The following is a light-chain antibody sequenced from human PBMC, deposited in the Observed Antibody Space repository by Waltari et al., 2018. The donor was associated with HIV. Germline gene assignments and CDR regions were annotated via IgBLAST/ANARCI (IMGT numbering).Light chain of an antibody. Sequence: IQMTQSPSTLSASVGARVTITCRASQSISNWLAWYQPTPGKDPKLLIYKASSLESGVPSRFSGSGAGTEYTLTSSSLQTDDFATYDCQEYSGYLRTFGQGTKVEIK. V-gene: IGKV1-5*03. J-gene: IGKJ1*01. CDR1: QSISNW. CDR2: KAS. CDR3: QEYSGYLRT.